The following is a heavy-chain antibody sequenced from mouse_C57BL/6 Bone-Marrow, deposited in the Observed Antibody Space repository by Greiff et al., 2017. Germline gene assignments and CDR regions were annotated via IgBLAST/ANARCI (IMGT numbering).Heavy chain of an antibody. J-gene: IGHJ3*01. CDR1: GYTFTSYW. CDR2: IDPEDGET. D-gene: IGHD1-1*01. CDR3: ASRYYYGSSSFAY. V-gene: IGHV14-2*01. Sequence: VQLQQPGAELVKPGASVKLSCKASGYTFTSYWMHWVKQRTEQGLEWIGRIDPEDGETKYAPKFQGKATITADTSSNTAYLQLSSLTSEDTAVYYCASRYYYGSSSFAYWGQGTLFTVSA.